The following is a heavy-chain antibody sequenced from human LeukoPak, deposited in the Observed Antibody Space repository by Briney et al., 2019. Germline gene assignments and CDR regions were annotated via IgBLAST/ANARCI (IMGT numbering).Heavy chain of an antibody. D-gene: IGHD2-2*01. V-gene: IGHV4-39*07. CDR2: IYYSGST. CDR3: ARVSWYQRNEYMDV. J-gene: IGHJ6*03. Sequence: PSETLSLTCTVSGGSISSSSYYWGWIRQPPGKGLEWIGSIYYSGSTYYNPSLKSRVTISVDTSKNQFSLKLSSVTAADTAVYYCARVSWYQRNEYMDVWGKGTSVTVSS. CDR1: GGSISSSSYY.